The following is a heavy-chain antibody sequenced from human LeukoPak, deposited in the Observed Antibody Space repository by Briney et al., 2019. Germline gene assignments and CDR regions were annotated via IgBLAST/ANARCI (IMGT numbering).Heavy chain of an antibody. CDR1: GFTVSSNY. CDR2: IYSGGST. V-gene: IGHV3-53*01. CDR3: ARYIVVVTGDNWFDP. D-gene: IGHD2-21*02. J-gene: IGHJ5*02. Sequence: GGSLRLSCAASGFTVSSNYMSWVRQAPGKGLEWVSVIYSGGSTYYADSVKGRFTISRDNSKNTLYLQMNSLRAEDTAVYYCARYIVVVTGDNWFDPWGQGTLVTVSS.